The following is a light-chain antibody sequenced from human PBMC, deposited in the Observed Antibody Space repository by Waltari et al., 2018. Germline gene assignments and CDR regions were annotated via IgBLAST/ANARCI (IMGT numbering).Light chain of an antibody. CDR1: QNIKNF. J-gene: IGKJ1*01. CDR3: QQTYTALWT. V-gene: IGKV1-39*01. Sequence: IQMTQSPSSLSASVGDRVTITCRASQNIKNFLNWYQQKPGKAPKPLIYVASTLQSGVSSRFSGSGFGTDFTLTISSLQPEDFATYFCQQTYTALWTFGQGTKVDI. CDR2: VAS.